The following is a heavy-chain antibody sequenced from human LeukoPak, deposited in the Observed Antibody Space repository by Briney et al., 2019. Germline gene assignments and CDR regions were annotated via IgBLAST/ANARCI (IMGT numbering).Heavy chain of an antibody. CDR3: ARDTLRNRVGIAAAWRY. Sequence: ASVKVSCKASGYTFTNYYMHWVRQAPGQGLEWMGIINPSGGSTSYAQKFQGRVTMTRDTSTSTVYMELSSLRSEDTAVYYCARDTLRNRVGIAAAWRYWGQGTLVTVSS. CDR1: GYTFTNYY. V-gene: IGHV1-46*01. J-gene: IGHJ4*02. D-gene: IGHD6-13*01. CDR2: INPSGGST.